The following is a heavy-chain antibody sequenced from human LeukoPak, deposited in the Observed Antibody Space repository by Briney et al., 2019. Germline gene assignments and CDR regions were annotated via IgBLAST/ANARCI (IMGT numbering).Heavy chain of an antibody. CDR1: GGSFSGYY. J-gene: IGHJ4*02. V-gene: IGHV4-34*01. CDR3: ARGYITGTTDY. D-gene: IGHD1-7*01. Sequence: PSETLSLTCAVYGGSFSGYYWSWIRQPPGKGLEWIGEINHSGSTNYNPSLKSRVTISVDTSKNQFSLKLTSVTAADTALYYCARGYITGTTDYWGQGTLVTVSS. CDR2: INHSGST.